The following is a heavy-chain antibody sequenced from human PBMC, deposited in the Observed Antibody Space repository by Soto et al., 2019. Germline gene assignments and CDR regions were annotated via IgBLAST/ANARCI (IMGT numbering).Heavy chain of an antibody. J-gene: IGHJ5*02. D-gene: IGHD6-6*01. CDR3: ARRFSSSYNWFDP. Sequence: PGESLKISCKGSGYSFTSYWIGWVRQMPGKGLEWMGIIYPGDSDTRYSPSFQGQVTISADKSISTAYLQWSSLKASDTAMYYRARRFSSSYNWFDPWGQGTLVTVSS. V-gene: IGHV5-51*01. CDR1: GYSFTSYW. CDR2: IYPGDSDT.